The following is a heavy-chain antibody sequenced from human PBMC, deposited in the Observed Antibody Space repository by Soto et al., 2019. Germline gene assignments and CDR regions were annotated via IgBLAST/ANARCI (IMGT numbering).Heavy chain of an antibody. J-gene: IGHJ3*02. CDR2: ISSSSSYI. D-gene: IGHD3-9*01. Sequence: GGPLRLSCAASGFTFSSYSMNWVRQAPGKGLEWVPSISSSSSYIYYADSVKGRFTISRDNAKNTLYLQMNSLKTEDTAVYYCTANSRWDYDILTGYYRSRAFDIWGQGTMVTVSS. V-gene: IGHV3-21*03. CDR1: GFTFSSYS. CDR3: TANSRWDYDILTGYYRSRAFDI.